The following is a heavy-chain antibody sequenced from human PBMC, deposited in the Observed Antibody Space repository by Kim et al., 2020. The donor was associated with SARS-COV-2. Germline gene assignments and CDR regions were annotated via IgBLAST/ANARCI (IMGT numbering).Heavy chain of an antibody. CDR3: ARTMYYYDSSGYYYYYYGMDV. V-gene: IGHV1-46*01. CDR2: INPSGGST. CDR1: GYTFTSYY. J-gene: IGHJ6*02. D-gene: IGHD3-22*01. Sequence: ASVKVSCKASGYTFTSYYMHWVRQAPGQGLEWMGIINPSGGSTSYAQKFQGRVTMTRDTSTSTVYMELSSLRSEDTAVYYCARTMYYYDSSGYYYYYYGMDVWGQGTTVTVSS.